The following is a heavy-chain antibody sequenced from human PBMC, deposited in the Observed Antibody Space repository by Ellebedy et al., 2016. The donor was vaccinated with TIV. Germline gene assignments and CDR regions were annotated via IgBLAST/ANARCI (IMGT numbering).Heavy chain of an antibody. D-gene: IGHD5-18*01. J-gene: IGHJ4*02. V-gene: IGHV3-33*08. CDR1: TFTFSSYG. CDR3: ARDRSAVQLWFGFDY. CDR2: IWYDGSKK. Sequence: GGSLRLSCAASTFTFSSYGMHWVRQAPGKGLEWVAVIWYDGSKKYYAESVKGRFTISRDNSKNTLYLQMNSLRAEDTAVYYCARDRSAVQLWFGFDYWGQGTLVTVSS.